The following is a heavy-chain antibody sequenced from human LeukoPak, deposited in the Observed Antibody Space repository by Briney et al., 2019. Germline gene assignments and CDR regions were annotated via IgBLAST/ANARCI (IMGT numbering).Heavy chain of an antibody. CDR3: ARETSGYSSGRNLGY. CDR1: GGSISSSSYY. V-gene: IGHV4-39*07. J-gene: IGHJ4*02. CDR2: IYYSGST. Sequence: SETLSLTCTVSGGSISSSSYYWGWIRQPPGKGLEWIGSIYYSGSTYYNPSLKSRVTISVDTSKNQFSLKLSSVTAADTAVYYCARETSGYSSGRNLGYWGQGTLVTVSS. D-gene: IGHD6-19*01.